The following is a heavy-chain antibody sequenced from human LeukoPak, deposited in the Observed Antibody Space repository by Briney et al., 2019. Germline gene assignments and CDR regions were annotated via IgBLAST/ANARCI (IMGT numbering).Heavy chain of an antibody. D-gene: IGHD6-13*01. V-gene: IGHV1-69*05. Sequence: PEASVKVSCKASGGTFSSYAISWVRLAPGQVLEWMGGIIPIFGTANYAQKFQGRVTITTDESTSTAYMELSSLRSEDTAVYYCARMIAATDAFDIWGQGTMVTVSS. J-gene: IGHJ3*02. CDR3: ARMIAATDAFDI. CDR2: IIPIFGTA. CDR1: GGTFSSYA.